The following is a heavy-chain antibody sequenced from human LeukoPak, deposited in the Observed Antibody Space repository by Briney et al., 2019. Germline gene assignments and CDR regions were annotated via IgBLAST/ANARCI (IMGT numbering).Heavy chain of an antibody. J-gene: IGHJ4*02. Sequence: GASVKVSCKTSGYTFTHYVISWVRQAPGQGLEWMGWINTNTGNPTYAQGFTGRFVFSLDTSVSTAYLQISSLKAEDTAVYYCARDDYYGSGIPYFDYWGQGTLVTVSS. D-gene: IGHD3-10*01. CDR3: ARDDYYGSGIPYFDY. CDR1: GYTFTHYV. CDR2: INTNTGNP. V-gene: IGHV7-4-1*02.